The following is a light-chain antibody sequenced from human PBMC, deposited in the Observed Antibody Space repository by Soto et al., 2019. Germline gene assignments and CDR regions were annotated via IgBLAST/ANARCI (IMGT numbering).Light chain of an antibody. J-gene: IGKJ2*01. Sequence: AIRMTQSPSSLSASIGDRVTITCRASHIVSNYLAWYQQKPGKAPKALIYAASFLQSGVPSRFSGSGSGTDFSLTISFLQSEDFATYYCQHYYSYPYTFGLGPTLQMK. CDR3: QHYYSYPYT. CDR2: AAS. V-gene: IGKV1-8*01. CDR1: HIVSNY.